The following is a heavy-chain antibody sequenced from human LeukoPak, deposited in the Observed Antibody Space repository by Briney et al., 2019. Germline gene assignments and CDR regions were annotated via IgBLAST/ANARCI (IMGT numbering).Heavy chain of an antibody. CDR2: ISPDNGAT. J-gene: IGHJ3*01. Sequence: ASVKVSCKASGYTFSHNHMYWIRLAPGQGLECMGWISPDNGATNYAQKFQGRITMTGDTSISTGYMELSSLTSDDTAIYFCARELGRNAFDVWGQGTLVTVSS. CDR1: GYTFSHNH. V-gene: IGHV1-2*02. CDR3: ARELGRNAFDV. D-gene: IGHD3-10*01.